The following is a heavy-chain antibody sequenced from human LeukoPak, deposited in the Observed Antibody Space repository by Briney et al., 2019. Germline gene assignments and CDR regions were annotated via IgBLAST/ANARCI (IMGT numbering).Heavy chain of an antibody. Sequence: PGGSLRLSCAASGLTVSSNYMSRVRQAPGKGLEWGSVIYSGGSTYYADSVKSRFTISRDNSKNTLYLQMNSLRAEDTAVYYCARVRFGESSYWFDPWGQGTLVTVSS. D-gene: IGHD3-16*02. J-gene: IGHJ5*02. CDR2: IYSGGST. V-gene: IGHV3-53*01. CDR3: ARVRFGESSYWFDP. CDR1: GLTVSSNY.